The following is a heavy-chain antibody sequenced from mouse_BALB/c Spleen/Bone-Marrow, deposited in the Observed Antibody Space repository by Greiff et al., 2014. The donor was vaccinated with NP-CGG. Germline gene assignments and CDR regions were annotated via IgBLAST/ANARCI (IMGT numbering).Heavy chain of an antibody. V-gene: IGHV5-6-3*01. J-gene: IGHJ2*01. CDR2: ISGSGSST. CDR1: GFTFSGYG. D-gene: IGHD3-3*01. CDR3: ARGRDWFDY. Sequence: EVQVVESGGGLVQPGGSLKLSCAASGFTFSGYGMSWVRQTPDKGLELVATISGSGSSTYYPDSVKGRFTISRDNARNTLYLQMSSLKSVDTAMYYCARGRDWFDYWGQGTTLTVSS.